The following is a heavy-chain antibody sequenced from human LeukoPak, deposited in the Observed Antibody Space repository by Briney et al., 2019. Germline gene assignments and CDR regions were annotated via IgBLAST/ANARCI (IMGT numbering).Heavy chain of an antibody. CDR2: MNPNSGNT. J-gene: IGHJ6*03. CDR3: ARDQWVGENYYYYMDV. CDR1: GYTFTSYD. D-gene: IGHD3-16*01. V-gene: IGHV1-8*01. Sequence: ASVKVSCKASGYTFTSYDINWVRQATGQGLEWMGWMNPNSGNTGYAQKFQGRVTMTRNTSISTAYMELSSLRSEDTAVYYCARDQWVGENYYYYMDVWGKGTTVTVSS.